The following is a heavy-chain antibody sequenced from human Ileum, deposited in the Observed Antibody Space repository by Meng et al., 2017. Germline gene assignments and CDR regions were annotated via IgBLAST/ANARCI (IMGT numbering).Heavy chain of an antibody. J-gene: IGHJ4*02. CDR2: INRSGGT. V-gene: IGHV4-34*02. Sequence: QVQLPQWGSVLLWPSGTLSPTCSVYGGWFSTYYWDWSGQPRVKGMEWXGEINRSGGTHYNPSLSSRVTISVDTSKHQFTLKLRSVTASDTAMYYGVLYSENIDYWGQGTLVTVSS. CDR3: VLYSENIDY. D-gene: IGHD5-12*01. CDR1: GGWFSTYY.